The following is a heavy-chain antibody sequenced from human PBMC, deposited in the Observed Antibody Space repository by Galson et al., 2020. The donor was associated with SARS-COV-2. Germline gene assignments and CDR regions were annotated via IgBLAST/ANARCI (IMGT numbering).Heavy chain of an antibody. CDR2: FDPEDGET. D-gene: IGHD2-2*01. J-gene: IGHJ4*02. V-gene: IGHV1-24*01. Sequence: ASVKVSCKVSGYTLTELSMHWVRQAPGKGLEWMGGFDPEDGETIYAQKFQGRVTMTEDTSTDTAYVELSSLRSEDTAVYYCAIISPYCSSTSCRNFGFWGQGTLVTVSA. CDR3: AIISPYCSSTSCRNFGF. CDR1: GYTLTELS.